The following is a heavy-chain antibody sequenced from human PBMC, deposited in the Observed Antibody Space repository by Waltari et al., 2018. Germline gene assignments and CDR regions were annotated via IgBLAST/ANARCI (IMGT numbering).Heavy chain of an antibody. Sequence: EVQLVESGGGLVQPGRSLRLSCTASGFTFGDYAMSWFRQAPGKGLEWVGCIRSKAYVGTTEYAASVKGRFTISRDDSKSIAYLQMISLKTEDTAVYYCTSAIAVAGIGSYWGQGTLVTVSS. J-gene: IGHJ4*02. V-gene: IGHV3-49*03. CDR1: GFTFGDYA. CDR2: IRSKAYVGTT. CDR3: TSAIAVAGIGSY. D-gene: IGHD6-19*01.